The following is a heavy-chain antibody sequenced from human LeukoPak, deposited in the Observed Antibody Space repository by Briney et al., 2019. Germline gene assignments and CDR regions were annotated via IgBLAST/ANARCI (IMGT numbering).Heavy chain of an antibody. J-gene: IGHJ4*02. D-gene: IGHD1-26*01. V-gene: IGHV1-18*01. CDR3: ARDCGSYCHLDY. CDR2: ISAYDGNT. Sequence: ASVTVSCKASGYTFTNYGISWVRQAPGRGLEWVAWISAYDGNTHFAQNFQGRVTMTTDSITTTAYMELRSLRSDDTAVYYCARDCGSYCHLDYWGQGTLVTVSS. CDR1: GYTFTNYG.